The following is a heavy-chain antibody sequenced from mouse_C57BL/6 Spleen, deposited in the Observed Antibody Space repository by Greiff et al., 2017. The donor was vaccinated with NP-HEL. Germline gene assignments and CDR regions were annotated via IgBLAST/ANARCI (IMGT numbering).Heavy chain of an antibody. V-gene: IGHV1-76*01. Sequence: QVQLQQSGAELVRPGASVKLSCKASGYTFTDYYINWVKQRPGQGLEWIARIYPGSGNTYYNEKFKGKATLTAEKSSSTAYMQLSSLTSEDSAVYFCARYYYGSRGYFDYWGQGTTLTVSS. CDR3: ARYYYGSRGYFDY. CDR2: IYPGSGNT. J-gene: IGHJ2*01. D-gene: IGHD1-1*01. CDR1: GYTFTDYY.